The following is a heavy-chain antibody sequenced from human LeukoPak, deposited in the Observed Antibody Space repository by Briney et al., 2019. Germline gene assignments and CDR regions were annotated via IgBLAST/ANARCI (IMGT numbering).Heavy chain of an antibody. Sequence: GRSLRLSCAASGFTFSSDSMNWAPQAPGKGLEWVSYISSSSSTIYYADSVKGRFTISRDNAKNSLYLQMNSLRAEDTAVYYCARGAYYYEDWGQGTLVTVPS. CDR2: ISSSSSTI. CDR1: GFTFSSDS. V-gene: IGHV3-48*01. CDR3: ARGAYYYED. J-gene: IGHJ4*02.